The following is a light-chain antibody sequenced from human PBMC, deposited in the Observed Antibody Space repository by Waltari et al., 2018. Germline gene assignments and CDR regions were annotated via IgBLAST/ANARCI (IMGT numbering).Light chain of an antibody. CDR3: ASYTSANTVL. CDR1: RSDLGCYNF. CDR2: DVS. Sequence: QSGLTQPASVSGSPGQSITISCTGTRSDLGCYNFVSWYQQHPGKAPKLVIFDVSRWPSGVSHRFSGSKSGNTASLTISGLQAEDEAAYYCASYTSANTVLFGGGTKVTVL. J-gene: IGLJ2*01. V-gene: IGLV2-14*03.